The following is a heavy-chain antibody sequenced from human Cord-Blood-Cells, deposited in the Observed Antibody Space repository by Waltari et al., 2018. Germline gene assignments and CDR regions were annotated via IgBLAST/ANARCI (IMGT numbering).Heavy chain of an antibody. D-gene: IGHD6-13*01. CDR1: GYTFNSYY. J-gene: IGHJ4*02. V-gene: IGHV1-46*02. CDR3: ARDKIAAADY. Sequence: QVQLVQSGAEVKKPGASVKVSCKASGYTFNSYYMHWVRQAAGQGLEWMGIINTSGGSTSDAQKFQDRVTKTRDTSTSTVYMELSSLRSEDTAVYYCARDKIAAADYWGQGTLVTVSS. CDR2: INTSGGST.